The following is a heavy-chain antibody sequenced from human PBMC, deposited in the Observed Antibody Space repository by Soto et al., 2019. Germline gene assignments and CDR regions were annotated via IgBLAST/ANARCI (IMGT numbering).Heavy chain of an antibody. CDR3: TKWRRGWSRDEGHFDY. V-gene: IGHV3-30*18. CDR2: ISSDGSNK. CDR1: GFTFNNSG. Sequence: GGSLRLSCAASGFTFNNSGMHWVRQAPGKGLEWVAVISSDGSNKYYADSVKGRFTISRDNSKNTLHLHMTSLRPEDMAVYYCTKWRRGWSRDEGHFDYWGQGTLVTVSS. J-gene: IGHJ4*02. D-gene: IGHD2-15*01.